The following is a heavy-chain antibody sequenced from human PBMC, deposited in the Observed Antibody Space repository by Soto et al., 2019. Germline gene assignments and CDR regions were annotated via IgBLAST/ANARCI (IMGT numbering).Heavy chain of an antibody. V-gene: IGHV5-51*01. D-gene: IGHD3-22*01. J-gene: IGHJ4*01. Sequence: GESLKISCKGSGYSFTSYWIGWVRQMPGKGLEWMGIIYPGDSDTRYSPSFQGQVTISADKSLRTAYLQWNSLKASDTAMYYCARGKYYYDSSGYRDFDYWGQGTMVTVSS. CDR3: ARGKYYYDSSGYRDFDY. CDR2: IYPGDSDT. CDR1: GYSFTSYW.